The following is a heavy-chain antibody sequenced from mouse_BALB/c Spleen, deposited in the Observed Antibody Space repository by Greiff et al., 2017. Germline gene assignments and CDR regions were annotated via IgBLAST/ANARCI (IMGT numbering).Heavy chain of an antibody. CDR2: ISSGGST. V-gene: IGHV5-6-5*01. D-gene: IGHD1-2*01. CDR1: GFTFSSYA. Sequence: EVKVEESGGGLVKPGGSLKLSCAASGFTFSSYAMSWVRQTPEKRLEWVASISSGGSTYYPDSVKGRFTISRDNARNILYLQMSSLRSEDTAMYYCARIHYYPYFDYWGQGTTLTVSS. CDR3: ARIHYYPYFDY. J-gene: IGHJ2*01.